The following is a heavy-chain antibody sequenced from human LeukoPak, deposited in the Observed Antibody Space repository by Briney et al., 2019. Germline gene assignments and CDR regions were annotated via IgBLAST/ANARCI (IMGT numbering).Heavy chain of an antibody. CDR3: ARDRLRYSSYDY. V-gene: IGHV3-30-3*01. J-gene: IGHJ4*02. CDR1: GFTFSSYA. Sequence: GGSLRLSCAASGFTFSSYAMHWVRQAPGKGLEWVAVISYDGSNKYYADSVKGRFTISRDNSKNTLYLQMNSLRAEDTAVHYCARDRLRYSSYDYWGQGTLVTVSS. D-gene: IGHD5-18*01. CDR2: ISYDGSNK.